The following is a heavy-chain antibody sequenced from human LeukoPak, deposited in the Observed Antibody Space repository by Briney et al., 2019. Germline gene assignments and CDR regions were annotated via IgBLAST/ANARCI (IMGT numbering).Heavy chain of an antibody. J-gene: IGHJ5*02. Sequence: SETLSLICTVSGGSISSRSYYWGWIRQPPGKGLEWIGSIYYSGSTNHNPSLKSRVTISVDTSKNQFSLKLSSVTAADTAVYYCAKVGYGSGWYSGWFDPWGQGTLVTVSS. CDR2: IYYSGST. D-gene: IGHD6-19*01. CDR3: AKVGYGSGWYSGWFDP. CDR1: GGSISSRSYY. V-gene: IGHV4-39*01.